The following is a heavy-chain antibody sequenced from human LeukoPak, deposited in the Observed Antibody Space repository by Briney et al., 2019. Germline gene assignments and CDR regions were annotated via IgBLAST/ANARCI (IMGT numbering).Heavy chain of an antibody. V-gene: IGHV1-2*06. CDR3: AREGSSAFGGLFSFDY. CDR2: INPYSGGT. D-gene: IGHD3-10*01. J-gene: IGHJ4*02. Sequence: APMKVSCKASGYTFTGYYFHWVRQAPGQGLEWMGRINPYSGGTNYAQKFQGRVTMTRDTSISTAYMELSRLRSDDTAVYYCAREGSSAFGGLFSFDYWGQGTLVSVSS. CDR1: GYTFTGYY.